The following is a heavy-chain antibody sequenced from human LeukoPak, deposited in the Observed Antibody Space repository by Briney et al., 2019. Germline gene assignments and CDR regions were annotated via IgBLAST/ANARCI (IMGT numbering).Heavy chain of an antibody. Sequence: ASVKVSCKASGYTFTSYGISWVRQAPGQGLEWMGWISAYNGNTNYAQKLQGRVTMTTDTSTSTAYMELRSLRSDDTAVYYCARDFRGVRGPHHPGYWGQGTLVTVSS. CDR1: GYTFTSYG. CDR3: ARDFRGVRGPHHPGY. CDR2: ISAYNGNT. J-gene: IGHJ4*02. D-gene: IGHD3-10*01. V-gene: IGHV1-18*01.